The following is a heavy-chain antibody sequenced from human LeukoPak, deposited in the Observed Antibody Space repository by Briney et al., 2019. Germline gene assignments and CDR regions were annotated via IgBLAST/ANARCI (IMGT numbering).Heavy chain of an antibody. Sequence: GGSLRLSCAGSGFTFSDAWVTWVRQAPGKGLEWGSYISGSSSTIYYADSVKGRFTISRDNGKNTLYLQMNSLRAEDTAVYYCARGSTYYDSSGQVPFDYWGQGTLVTVSS. CDR3: ARGSTYYDSSGQVPFDY. V-gene: IGHV3-48*01. D-gene: IGHD3-22*01. CDR1: GFTFSDAW. CDR2: ISGSSSTI. J-gene: IGHJ4*02.